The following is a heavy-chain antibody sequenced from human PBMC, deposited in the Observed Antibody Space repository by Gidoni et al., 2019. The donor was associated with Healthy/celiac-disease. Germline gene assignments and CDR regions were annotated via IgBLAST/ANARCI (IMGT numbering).Heavy chain of an antibody. V-gene: IGHV4-39*01. Sequence: QLQLQESGPGLVKPSETLSLTCTVSGGSISSSSYYWGWIRQPPGKGLEWIGSIYYSGSTYYNQSLKRRVTISVDTSKNQLSLKLSSVTAADTAVYYCARGARSLPDYWGQGTLVTVSS. D-gene: IGHD3-10*01. CDR3: ARGARSLPDY. CDR1: GGSISSSSYY. CDR2: IYYSGST. J-gene: IGHJ4*02.